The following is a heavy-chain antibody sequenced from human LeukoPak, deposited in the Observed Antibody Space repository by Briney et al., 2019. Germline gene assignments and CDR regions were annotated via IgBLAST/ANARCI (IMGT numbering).Heavy chain of an antibody. J-gene: IGHJ4*02. CDR2: ITSSSSYI. Sequence: GGSLRLSCAASGFTFSRFTMNWVRQAPGKGLEWVSSITSSSSYIYYADSVKGRFSISRDNAKNSLYLQMNSLRAEDTAVYYCARDQGGSYHDYWGQGTLVTVSS. V-gene: IGHV3-21*04. D-gene: IGHD1-26*01. CDR3: ARDQGGSYHDY. CDR1: GFTFSRFT.